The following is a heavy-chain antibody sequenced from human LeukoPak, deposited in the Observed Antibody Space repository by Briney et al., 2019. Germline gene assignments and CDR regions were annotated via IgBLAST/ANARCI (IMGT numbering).Heavy chain of an antibody. J-gene: IGHJ3*02. CDR1: GYSFTSYW. CDR2: IYPGDSDT. Sequence: GESLKISRKGSGYSFTSYWIGWVRQMPGKGLEWTGIIYPGDSDTRYSPSFQGQVTISADKSISTAYLQWSSPKASDTAMYYCASHHLSLRYFDWPYAFDIWGQGTMVTVSS. CDR3: ASHHLSLRYFDWPYAFDI. D-gene: IGHD3-9*01. V-gene: IGHV5-51*01.